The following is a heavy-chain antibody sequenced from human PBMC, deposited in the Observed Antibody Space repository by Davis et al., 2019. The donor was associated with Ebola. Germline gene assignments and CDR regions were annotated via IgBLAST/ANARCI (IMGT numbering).Heavy chain of an antibody. Sequence: GESLKTSCAASGFIFNKYEMNWVRQAPGKGLEWISYISDSGSTTYYTDFVKGRFTISRDNAKNSLYLQMNTLKVEDTAIYYCVPGAWIRGQGTLVTVSS. CDR3: VPGAWI. CDR2: ISDSGSTT. V-gene: IGHV3-48*03. CDR1: GFIFNKYE. J-gene: IGHJ4*02. D-gene: IGHD5-18*01.